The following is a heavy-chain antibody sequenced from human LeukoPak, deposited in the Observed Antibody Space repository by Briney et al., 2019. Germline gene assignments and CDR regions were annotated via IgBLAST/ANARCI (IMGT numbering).Heavy chain of an antibody. CDR2: INSDGSST. V-gene: IGHV3-74*01. J-gene: IGHJ3*02. Sequence: PGGSLRLSCAASGFTFSSYWMHWVRQAPGKGLVWVSRINSDGSSTSYADSVKGRFTISRDNAKNTLYLQMNSLRAEDTAVYYCARAHPYNWNLDAFDIWGQGTMVTVSS. CDR3: ARAHPYNWNLDAFDI. CDR1: GFTFSSYW. D-gene: IGHD1-20*01.